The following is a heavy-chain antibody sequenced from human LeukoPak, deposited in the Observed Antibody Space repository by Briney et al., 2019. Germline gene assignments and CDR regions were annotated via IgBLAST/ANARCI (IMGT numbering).Heavy chain of an antibody. Sequence: ASVKVSCKASGYTFTNYDINWVRQATGQGLEWMGWMNPNSGNTGYGQKFQGRVIMTEDTSIDTAYMELSSLRSEDTAVYYCSTEYYDSSGYYYVRNVFDIWGQGAVVTVSS. CDR2: MNPNSGNT. J-gene: IGHJ3*02. D-gene: IGHD3-22*01. CDR1: GYTFTNYD. CDR3: STEYYDSSGYYYVRNVFDI. V-gene: IGHV1-8*02.